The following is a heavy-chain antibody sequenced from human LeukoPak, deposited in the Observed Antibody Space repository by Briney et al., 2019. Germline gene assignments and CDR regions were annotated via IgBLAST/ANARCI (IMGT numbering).Heavy chain of an antibody. CDR3: ARIGVLAARGNWFDP. Sequence: GASVKVSCKASGYTFTSYYMHWVRQAPGQGLEWMGRINPNSGGTNYAQKFQGRVTMTRDTSISTAYMELSRLRSDDTAVYYCARIGVLAARGNWFDPWGQGTLVTASS. CDR2: INPNSGGT. V-gene: IGHV1-2*06. D-gene: IGHD6-6*01. J-gene: IGHJ5*02. CDR1: GYTFTSYY.